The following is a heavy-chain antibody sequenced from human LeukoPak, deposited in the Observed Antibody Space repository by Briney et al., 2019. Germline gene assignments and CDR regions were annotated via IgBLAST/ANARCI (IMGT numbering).Heavy chain of an antibody. J-gene: IGHJ5*02. D-gene: IGHD6-19*01. CDR2: INPNSGGT. CDR1: GGTFSSYA. Sequence: ASVKVSCKASGGTFSSYAISWVRQAPGQGLEWMGWINPNSGGTNYAQKFQGRVTMTRDTSISTAYMELSRLRSDDTAVYYCARVSGWSTVNWFDPWGQGTLVTVSS. CDR3: ARVSGWSTVNWFDP. V-gene: IGHV1-2*02.